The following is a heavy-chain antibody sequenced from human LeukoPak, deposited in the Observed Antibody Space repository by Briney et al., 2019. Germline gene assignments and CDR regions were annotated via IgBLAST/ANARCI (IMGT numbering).Heavy chain of an antibody. Sequence: GGSLRRSCAASGFTFSSYSMNWVRQAPGKGLEWVSSISCSSSYIYYADSVKGRFTISRDNAKNSLYLQMNSLGAEDTAVYYCARDRRDCSSTSCYMDYYYYMDVWGKGTTVTVSS. D-gene: IGHD2-2*02. CDR1: GFTFSSYS. J-gene: IGHJ6*03. CDR3: ARDRRDCSSTSCYMDYYYYMDV. V-gene: IGHV3-21*01. CDR2: ISCSSSYI.